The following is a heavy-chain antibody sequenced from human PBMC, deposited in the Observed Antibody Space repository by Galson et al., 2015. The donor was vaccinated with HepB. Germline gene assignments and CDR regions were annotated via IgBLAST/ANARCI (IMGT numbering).Heavy chain of an antibody. CDR3: ARDSRISGLGEKYLPNVFDI. CDR2: ISSSSSYI. CDR1: GFTFSSYS. J-gene: IGHJ3*02. Sequence: SLRLSCAASGFTFSSYSMNWVRQAPGKGLEWVSSISSSSSYIYYADSVKGRFTISRDNAKNSLYLQMNSLRAEDTAVYYCARDSRISGLGEKYLPNVFDIWGQGTMVTVSS. D-gene: IGHD3-10*01. V-gene: IGHV3-21*01.